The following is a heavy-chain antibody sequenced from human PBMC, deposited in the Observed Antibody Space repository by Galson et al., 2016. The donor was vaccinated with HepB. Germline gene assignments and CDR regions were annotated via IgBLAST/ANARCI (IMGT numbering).Heavy chain of an antibody. CDR2: IKIKDYGGST. V-gene: IGHV3-49*03. Sequence: SLRLSCAGSGFTFGDYTMTWYRQAPGKGLEWIAFIKIKDYGGSTDYAASVKGRFTISRDDSKSIAYLQMNSLKTEDTAVYYCQGWTGRGVDYWGLGALVTVSS. J-gene: IGHJ4*02. D-gene: IGHD3/OR15-3a*01. CDR3: QGWTGRGVDY. CDR1: GFTFGDYT.